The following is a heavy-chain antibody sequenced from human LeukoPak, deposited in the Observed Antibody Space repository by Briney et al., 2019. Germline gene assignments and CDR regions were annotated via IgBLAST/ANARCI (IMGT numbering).Heavy chain of an antibody. V-gene: IGHV4-61*02. Sequence: SETLSLTCTVSGGSISSGSYYWSWIRQPAGKGLEWIGRIYTSGSTNYNPSLKSRVTISVDTSKNQFSLKLSSVTAADTAVYYCARERWLQSNWFDPWGQGTLVTVSS. CDR3: ARERWLQSNWFDP. CDR1: GGSISSGSYY. CDR2: IYTSGST. D-gene: IGHD5-24*01. J-gene: IGHJ5*02.